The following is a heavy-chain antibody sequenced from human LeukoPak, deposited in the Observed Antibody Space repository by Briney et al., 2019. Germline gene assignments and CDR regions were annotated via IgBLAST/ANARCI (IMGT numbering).Heavy chain of an antibody. V-gene: IGHV4-61*01. CDR1: GGSVSSGSYY. CDR3: ARVPAAPRLYMDV. D-gene: IGHD2-2*01. Sequence: SETLSLTCTVPGGSVSSGSYYWSWIRQPPGKGLEWIGYIYYSGSTNYNPSLKSRVTISVDTSKNQFSLKLSSVTAADTAVYYCARVPAAPRLYMDVWGQGTTVIVSS. CDR2: IYYSGST. J-gene: IGHJ6*02.